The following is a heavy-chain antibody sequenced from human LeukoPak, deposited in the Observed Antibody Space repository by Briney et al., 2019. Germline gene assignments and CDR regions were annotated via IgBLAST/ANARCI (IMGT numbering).Heavy chain of an antibody. V-gene: IGHV5-51*01. CDR2: IYPGDSDT. CDR3: ARRNYYDSSGYYYVGFDY. D-gene: IGHD3-22*01. Sequence: GESLKISCKGSGYSFTSYWIGWVRQMPGKGLEWMGIIYPGDSDTRYSPSFQGQVTISADKSISTAYLQWSGLKASDTAMYYCARRNYYDSSGYYYVGFDYWGQGTLVTVSS. CDR1: GYSFTSYW. J-gene: IGHJ4*02.